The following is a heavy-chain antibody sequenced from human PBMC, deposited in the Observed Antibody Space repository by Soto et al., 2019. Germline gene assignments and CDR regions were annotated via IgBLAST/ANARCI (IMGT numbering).Heavy chain of an antibody. CDR1: GFTFSSYG. CDR3: AREGGTNWNYDEGTLVYYYYGMDV. CDR2: IWYDGSNK. Sequence: QLGGSLRLSCAASGFTFSSYGMHWVRQAPGKGLEWVAVIWYDGSNKYYADSVKGRFTISRDNSKNTLYLQMNSLRAEDTAVYYCAREGGTNWNYDEGTLVYYYYGMDVWGQGTTVTVSS. D-gene: IGHD1-7*01. V-gene: IGHV3-33*01. J-gene: IGHJ6*02.